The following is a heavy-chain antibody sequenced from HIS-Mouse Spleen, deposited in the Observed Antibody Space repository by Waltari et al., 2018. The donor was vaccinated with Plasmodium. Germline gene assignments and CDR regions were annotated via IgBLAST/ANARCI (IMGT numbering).Heavy chain of an antibody. CDR1: GYTFTGYY. CDR2: INPNSGGT. V-gene: IGHV1-2*02. J-gene: IGHJ1*01. D-gene: IGHD6-13*01. Sequence: QVQLVQSGAEVKKPGASVKVSCKASGYTFTGYYMHWVRQAPGQGLEWMGWINPNSGGTNYAQKFQSRFTMTRDRSISTAYMELSSLISDNTAVYYCARVLGYKAAAGTFVEYFQHWGQGTLVTVSS. CDR3: ARVLGYKAAAGTFVEYFQH.